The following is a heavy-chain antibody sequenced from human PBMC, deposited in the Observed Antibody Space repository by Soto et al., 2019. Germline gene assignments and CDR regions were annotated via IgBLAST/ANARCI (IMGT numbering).Heavy chain of an antibody. Sequence: PSETLSLTCTVSGDAIYIGGYYWPWISQHPGKGLEWIGYSYHTGKTYYNPSLESRVTMSVDTSKHQFSLNLPSATAADTAVYYCAGDGSSTTNWIDPWGQGTLVTVSS. CDR3: AGDGSSTTNWIDP. CDR1: GDAIYIGGYY. V-gene: IGHV4-31*03. CDR2: SYHTGKT. D-gene: IGHD2-2*01. J-gene: IGHJ5*02.